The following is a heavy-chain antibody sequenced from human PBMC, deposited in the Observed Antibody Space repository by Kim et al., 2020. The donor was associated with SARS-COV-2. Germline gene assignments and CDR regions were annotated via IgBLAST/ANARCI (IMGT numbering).Heavy chain of an antibody. CDR2: SDHSGIT. Sequence: SETLSLTCKVYGGAFSGNDWSWIRQRPGKGLEWVGESDHSGITTYHPSLDGRVTISKDTARNDFSLKLRSVTAAVTAVYFCASGLWRSYSSSHYYSYGLDVCGHGTTVALSS. CDR3: ASGLWRSYSSSHYYSYGLDV. CDR1: GGAFSGND. V-gene: IGHV4-34*01. D-gene: IGHD5-18*01. J-gene: IGHJ6*02.